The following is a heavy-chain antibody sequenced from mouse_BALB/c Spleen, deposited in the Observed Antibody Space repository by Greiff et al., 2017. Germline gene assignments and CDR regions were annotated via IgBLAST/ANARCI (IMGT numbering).Heavy chain of an antibody. J-gene: IGHJ4*01. CDR1: GFNIQDTY. Sequence: VQLKESGAELVKPGASVKLSCTASGFNIQDTYMHWVKQRPEQGLEWIGRIDPANGNTKYDPKFQGKATITADTSSNTAYLQLSSLTSEDTAVYYCAREDGGLRRGYAMDYWGQGTSVTVSS. CDR2: IDPANGNT. D-gene: IGHD2-4*01. V-gene: IGHV14-3*02. CDR3: AREDGGLRRGYAMDY.